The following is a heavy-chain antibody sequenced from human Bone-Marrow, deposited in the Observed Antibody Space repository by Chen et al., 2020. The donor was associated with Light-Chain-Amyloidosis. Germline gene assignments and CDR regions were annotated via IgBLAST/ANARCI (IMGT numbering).Heavy chain of an antibody. CDR2: RRARCGRR. V-gene: IGHV3-23*04. Sequence: EVQLAESGGGLLQRGGSLRLSCAASGFAFSSYAMSWVRQAPGKGLEWGSARRARCGRRYDGDSVRGRLTISRDNSRSALFLQMHGLRAEDTAVYCCAKDISYVVIWPGYRADAFDIWGQGTMVTVSS. CDR3: AKDISYVVIWPGYRADAFDI. D-gene: IGHD3-9*01. CDR1: GFAFSSYA. J-gene: IGHJ3*02.